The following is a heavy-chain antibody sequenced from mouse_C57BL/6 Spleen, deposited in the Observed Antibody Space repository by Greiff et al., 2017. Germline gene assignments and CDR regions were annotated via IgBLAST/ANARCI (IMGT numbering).Heavy chain of an antibody. CDR2: IYPGDGDT. J-gene: IGHJ2*01. CDR1: GYAFSSYW. D-gene: IGHD1-1*01. Sequence: VQLQQSGAELVKPGASVKISCKASGYAFSSYWMNWVKQRPGKGLEWIGQIYPGDGDTNYNGKFKGKATLTADKSSSTAYMQLSSLTSEDSAVYFCAREALYYGSSYHFDYWGQGTTLTVSS. CDR3: AREALYYGSSYHFDY. V-gene: IGHV1-80*01.